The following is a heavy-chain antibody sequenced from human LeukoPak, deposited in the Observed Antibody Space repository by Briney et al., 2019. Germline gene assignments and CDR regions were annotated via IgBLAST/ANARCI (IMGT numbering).Heavy chain of an antibody. J-gene: IGHJ4*02. Sequence: SETLSLTCTVSGYSISSGYYWGWIRQPPGKGLEWIGSIYYSGSTYYNPSLKSRVTISVDTSKNQFSLKLSSVTAADTAVYYCARDKGDYDKVFDYWGQGTLVTVSS. CDR3: ARDKGDYDKVFDY. CDR1: GYSISSGYY. CDR2: IYYSGST. D-gene: IGHD4-17*01. V-gene: IGHV4-38-2*02.